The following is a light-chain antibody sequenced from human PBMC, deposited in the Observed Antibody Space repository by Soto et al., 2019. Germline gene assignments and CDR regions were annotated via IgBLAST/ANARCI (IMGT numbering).Light chain of an antibody. CDR2: GVS. Sequence: EIVLTQSPGTLSLSPGERATLSCRASQSVISSCLAWYQQKPGQAPRLLIYGVSSRATGIPDRFSGSGSGTDFTLTISRLEPEDFAVYYCQQYDSSRTFGQGTKVEIK. CDR1: QSVISSC. J-gene: IGKJ1*01. CDR3: QQYDSSRT. V-gene: IGKV3-20*01.